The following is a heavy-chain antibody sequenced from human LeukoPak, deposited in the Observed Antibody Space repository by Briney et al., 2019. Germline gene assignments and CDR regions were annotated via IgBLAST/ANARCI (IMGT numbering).Heavy chain of an antibody. Sequence: ASVKVSCKASGYTFTSYDINWVRQATGQGLEWLGWMNPNSGNTGYAQKFQGRVTMTRNTSISTADLDLSSLRSEDTAVYYCARRPRGYYYYGMDVWGQETTVTVSS. D-gene: IGHD3-10*01. CDR2: MNPNSGNT. J-gene: IGHJ6*02. CDR1: GYTFTSYD. V-gene: IGHV1-8*01. CDR3: ARRPRGYYYYGMDV.